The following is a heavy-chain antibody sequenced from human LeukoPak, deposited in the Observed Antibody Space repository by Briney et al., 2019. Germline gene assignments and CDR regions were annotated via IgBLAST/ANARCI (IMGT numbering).Heavy chain of an antibody. J-gene: IGHJ6*03. CDR3: ARDRAPDYCSSTSCQGDMDV. D-gene: IGHD2-2*01. CDR1: GFTFSSYS. CDR2: ISSSSSYI. V-gene: IGHV3-21*01. Sequence: GGSLRPSCAASGFTFSSYSMNWVRQAPGKGLEWVSSISSSSSYIYYADSVKGRFTISRDNAKNSLYLQMNGLRAEDTAVYYCARDRAPDYCSSTSCQGDMDVWGKGTTVTVSS.